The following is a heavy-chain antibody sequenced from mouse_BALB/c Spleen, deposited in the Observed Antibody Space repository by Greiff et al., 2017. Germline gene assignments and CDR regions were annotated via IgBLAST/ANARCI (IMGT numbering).Heavy chain of an antibody. Sequence: EVQLVESGGGLVQPGGSMKLSCVASGFTFSNYWMNWVRQSPEKGLEWVAEIRLKSNNYATHYAESVKGRFTISRDDSKSSVYLQMNNLRAEDTGIYYCTRPGGNYEDYWGQGTTLTVSS. J-gene: IGHJ2*01. CDR3: TRPGGNYEDY. D-gene: IGHD2-1*01. CDR2: IRLKSNNYAT. V-gene: IGHV6-6*02. CDR1: GFTFSNYW.